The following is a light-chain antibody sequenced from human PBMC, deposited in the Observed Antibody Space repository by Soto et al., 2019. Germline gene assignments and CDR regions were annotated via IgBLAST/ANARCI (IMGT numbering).Light chain of an antibody. CDR3: QQYDGSPLT. Sequence: EIVLTQSPGTLSLSPGERATLSCRASQSLSINSLALYQQKPGQSPRLLVYGASTRDTGIPDRFRGSGSGTDFALTISSLEPEDFAMYYCQQYDGSPLTFGPGTKVDIK. V-gene: IGKV3-20*01. J-gene: IGKJ3*01. CDR2: GAS. CDR1: QSLSINS.